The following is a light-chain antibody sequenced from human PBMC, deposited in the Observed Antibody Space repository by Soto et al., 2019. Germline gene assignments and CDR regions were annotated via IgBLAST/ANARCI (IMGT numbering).Light chain of an antibody. CDR1: RDINTY. CDR3: QQLNSYRLT. CDR2: AAS. Sequence: DIQLTQSPSFLSASVGDRVTITCRASRDINTYLAWYQEKPGKAPKLLIYAASTLQSGVPSRFSGSGSGTEFTLTISSLQPEDFATYYCQQLNSYRLTFGGGTKVEIK. J-gene: IGKJ4*01. V-gene: IGKV1-9*01.